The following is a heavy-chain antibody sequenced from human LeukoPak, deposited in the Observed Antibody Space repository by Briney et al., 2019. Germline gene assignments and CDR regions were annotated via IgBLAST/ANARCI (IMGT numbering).Heavy chain of an antibody. D-gene: IGHD6-13*01. Sequence: SETLSLTCTVSGGSISSYYWSWIRQPPGKGLEWIGYIYYSGSTYYNPSLKSRVTISVDTSKNQFSLKLSSVTAADTAVYYCARAGRSQQRSYYYYYGMDVWGQGTTVTVSS. J-gene: IGHJ6*02. V-gene: IGHV4-59*08. CDR2: IYYSGST. CDR1: GGSISSYY. CDR3: ARAGRSQQRSYYYYYGMDV.